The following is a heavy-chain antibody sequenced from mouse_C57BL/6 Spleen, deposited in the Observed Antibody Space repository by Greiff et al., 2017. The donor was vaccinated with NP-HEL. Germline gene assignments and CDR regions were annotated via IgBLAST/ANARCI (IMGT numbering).Heavy chain of an antibody. J-gene: IGHJ4*01. D-gene: IGHD4-1*01. Sequence: EVQLVESGEGLVKPGGSLKLSCAASGFTFSSYAMSWVRQTPEKRLEWVAYISSGGDYIYYADNVTGRFTISRDNARNTLYLQMSSLKSEDTAIYYCTRANWAYYAMDYWGQGTSVTVSS. CDR3: TRANWAYYAMDY. CDR1: GFTFSSYA. CDR2: ISSGGDYI. V-gene: IGHV5-9-1*02.